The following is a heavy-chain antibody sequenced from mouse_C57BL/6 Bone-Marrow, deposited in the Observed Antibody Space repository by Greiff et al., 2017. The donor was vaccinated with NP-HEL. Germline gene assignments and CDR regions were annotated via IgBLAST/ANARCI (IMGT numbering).Heavy chain of an antibody. V-gene: IGHV7-3*01. J-gene: IGHJ2*01. CDR3: ASYSRISLDY. CDR2: IRYKANGYTT. D-gene: IGHD5-2*01. Sequence: EVKLVESGGGLVQPGGSLSLSCAASGFTFTDYYMSWVRQPPGKALEWLGFIRYKANGYTTEYSATVKGRFTISRDNSQSICDLHMNDLRAEDSATYYCASYSRISLDYWGQGTTLTVSS. CDR1: GFTFTDYY.